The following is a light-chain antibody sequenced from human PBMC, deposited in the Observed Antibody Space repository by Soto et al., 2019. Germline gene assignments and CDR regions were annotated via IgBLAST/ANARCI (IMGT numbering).Light chain of an antibody. Sequence: QSALTQPASVSGSPGQSIPISCTGTSSDVGTYNLVSWYQHHPGKAPKLLIYEGNKRPSGVSDRFSGSKSGNTASLTISGLRSEDEADHYCCSYAGTSLVFGGGTKVTVL. CDR1: SSDVGTYNL. CDR3: CSYAGTSLV. V-gene: IGLV2-23*01. CDR2: EGN. J-gene: IGLJ2*01.